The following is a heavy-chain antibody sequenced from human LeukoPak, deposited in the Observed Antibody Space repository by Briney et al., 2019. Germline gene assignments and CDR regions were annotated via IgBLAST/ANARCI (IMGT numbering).Heavy chain of an antibody. J-gene: IGHJ1*01. V-gene: IGHV3-72*01. D-gene: IGHD1-7*01. Sequence: GGSLRLSCEVFGFTFSDHYMDWVRQAPGKGLEWVGRARNKPKGYTTVYAASVKGRFTISRDDSKDSLYLQMNSLKTDDTAVYYCATVEGNYGHWGQGTLATVSS. CDR1: GFTFSDHY. CDR3: ATVEGNYGH. CDR2: ARNKPKGYTT.